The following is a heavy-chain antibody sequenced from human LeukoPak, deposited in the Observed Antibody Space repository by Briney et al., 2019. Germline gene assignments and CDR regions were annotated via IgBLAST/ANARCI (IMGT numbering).Heavy chain of an antibody. CDR2: IYKSGTT. D-gene: IGHD2/OR15-2a*01. CDR3: ARSFLDYMDV. CDR1: GESINPYY. Sequence: SETLSLTCTVSGESINPYYWNWLRQAAGKGLEWMGHIYKSGTTNFNPSLTSRVTMSLATSSNQFSLKLRSVTAADTAVYFCARSFLDYMDVWGKGTTVTVSS. V-gene: IGHV4-4*07. J-gene: IGHJ6*03.